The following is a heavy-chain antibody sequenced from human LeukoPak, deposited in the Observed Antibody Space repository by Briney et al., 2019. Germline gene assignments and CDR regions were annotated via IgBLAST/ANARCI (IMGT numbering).Heavy chain of an antibody. V-gene: IGHV4-59*11. J-gene: IGHJ6*03. CDR3: ARSYPNNGYGGPSFYYYYYMDV. CDR2: IYYSGST. Sequence: SETLSLTCTVSGGSISSHYWSWIRQPPGKGLEWIGYIYYSGSTNYNPSLKSRVTISVDTSKNQFSLKLSSVTAADTAVYYCARSYPNNGYGGPSFYYYYYMDVWGKGTTVTVSS. D-gene: IGHD5-18*01. CDR1: GGSISSHY.